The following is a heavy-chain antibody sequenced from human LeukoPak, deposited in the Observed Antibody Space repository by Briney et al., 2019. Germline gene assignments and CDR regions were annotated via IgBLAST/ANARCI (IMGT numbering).Heavy chain of an antibody. CDR1: GGTFISYS. V-gene: IGHV1-69*13. Sequence: SVKVSCKASGGTFISYSISWVRQAPGQGLEWMGGIIPIFGTANYAQKFQGRVTITADESTSTAYMELSSLRSEDTAVYYCARGYSGYDYGYFDYWGQGTLVTVSS. CDR2: IIPIFGTA. D-gene: IGHD5-12*01. J-gene: IGHJ4*02. CDR3: ARGYSGYDYGYFDY.